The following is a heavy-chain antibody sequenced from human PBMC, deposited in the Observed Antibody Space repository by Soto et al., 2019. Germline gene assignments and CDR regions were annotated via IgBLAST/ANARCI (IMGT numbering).Heavy chain of an antibody. D-gene: IGHD1-1*01. CDR3: ASGHDAYKVRY. CDR2: IYYTGNT. CDR1: GGSISSGGTGSY. J-gene: IGHJ4*02. V-gene: IGHV4-31*03. Sequence: QVQLQESGPGLVKPSQTLSLTCTVSGGSISSGGTGSYWTWIRQLPGKGLEWIGYIYYTGNTYYNPSPKSRPTISIDTSENPFSLKLTSVTAADTAVYFCASGHDAYKVRYWGQGTLVTVSS.